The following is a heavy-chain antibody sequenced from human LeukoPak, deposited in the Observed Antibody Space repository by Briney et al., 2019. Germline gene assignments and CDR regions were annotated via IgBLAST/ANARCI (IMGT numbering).Heavy chain of an antibody. J-gene: IGHJ4*02. CDR1: GGSFSGYY. CDR3: ARLRRVGATPFDY. CDR2: INHSGST. Sequence: ASETLSLTCAVYGGSFSGYYWSWIRQPPGKGLEWIGEINHSGSTNYNPSLKSRVTISVDTSKNQFSLKLSSVTAADTAMYYCARLRRVGATPFDYWGQGTLVTVSS. D-gene: IGHD1-26*01. V-gene: IGHV4-34*01.